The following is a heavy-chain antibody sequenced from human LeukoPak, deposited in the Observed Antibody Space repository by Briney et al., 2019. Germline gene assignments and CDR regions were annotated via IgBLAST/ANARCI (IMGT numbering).Heavy chain of an antibody. CDR1: GFTFSSYS. V-gene: IGHV3-21*01. CDR3: AKDPGFREYSSSSGDY. CDR2: ISSSSSYI. Sequence: GGSLRLSCAASGFTFSSYSMNWVRQAPGKGLEWVSSISSSSSYIYYADSVKGRFTISRDNSKNTLYLQMNSLRAEDTAVYYCAKDPGFREYSSSSGDYWGQGTLVTVSS. D-gene: IGHD6-6*01. J-gene: IGHJ4*02.